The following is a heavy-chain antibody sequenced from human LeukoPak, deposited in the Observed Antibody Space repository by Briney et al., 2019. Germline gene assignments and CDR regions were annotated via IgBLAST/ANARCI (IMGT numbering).Heavy chain of an antibody. CDR1: GYTFTSYA. CDR2: INAGHGNT. D-gene: IGHD1-14*01. Sequence: GASVKVSCKASGYTFTSYAMNWVRQAPGQGLEWMGWINAGHGNTKYSQNFQGRVTITRDTSASTAYMELSSLRSEDTAVYYCARGAGFAEPLPEYWGQGTLLTVSS. J-gene: IGHJ4*02. V-gene: IGHV1-3*01. CDR3: ARGAGFAEPLPEY.